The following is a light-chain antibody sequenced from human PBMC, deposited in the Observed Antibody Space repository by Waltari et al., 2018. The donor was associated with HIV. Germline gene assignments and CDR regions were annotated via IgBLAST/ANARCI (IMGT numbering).Light chain of an antibody. CDR3: QSADSSGTYAV. CDR2: NDS. V-gene: IGLV3-25*03. J-gene: IGLJ7*01. Sequence: SYELTQPPSVSVSPGQTARNTRSGAVLPKQYAFWYQQKPGQAPVVVISNDSERPSGIPERFSGSSSGTTVTLTISGVQAEDEADYYCQSADSSGTYAVFGGGTQLTVL. CDR1: VLPKQY.